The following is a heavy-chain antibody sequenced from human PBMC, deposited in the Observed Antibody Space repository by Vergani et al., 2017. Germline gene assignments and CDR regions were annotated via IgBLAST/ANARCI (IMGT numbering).Heavy chain of an antibody. J-gene: IGHJ4*02. CDR1: GGSISSGGYY. CDR3: SRCGKGGIAVSGTWWGLDY. V-gene: IGHV4-31*03. Sequence: QVQLQESGPGLVKPSQTLSLTCTVSGGSISSGGYYWSCIRQHPGKGLEWIGYIDYSGSTYYNPSLKSRVTISVDTSEKQLSLKLSSVTAADTAVYYCSRCGKGGIAVSGTWWGLDYWGQGTLVTVSS. CDR2: IDYSGST. D-gene: IGHD6-19*01.